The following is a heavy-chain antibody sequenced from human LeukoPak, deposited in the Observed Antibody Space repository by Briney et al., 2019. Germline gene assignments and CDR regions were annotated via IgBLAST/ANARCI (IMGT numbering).Heavy chain of an antibody. V-gene: IGHV4-59*12. CDR2: IYYSGST. CDR1: GGSISSYY. Sequence: PSETLSLTCTVSGGSISSYYWSWIRQPPGKELEWIGYIYYSGSTNYNPSLKSRVTISVGTSKNQFSLKLSSVTAADTAVYYCARVLVGAVTIQNIYWYFDLWGRGTLVTVSS. D-gene: IGHD4-17*01. CDR3: ARVLVGAVTIQNIYWYFDL. J-gene: IGHJ2*01.